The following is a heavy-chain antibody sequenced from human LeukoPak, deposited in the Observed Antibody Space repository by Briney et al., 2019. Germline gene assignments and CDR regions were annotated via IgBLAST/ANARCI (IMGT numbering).Heavy chain of an antibody. V-gene: IGHV4-59*01. D-gene: IGHD2-15*01. CDR3: ARGVAYCSGGSCYGWLGYMDV. CDR2: IYYSGST. Sequence: SETLSLTCTVSGGSISSYYWSWIRQPPGKGLEWIGYIYYSGSTNYNPCLKSRVTISVDTSKNQFSLKLSSVTAADTAVYYCARGVAYCSGGSCYGWLGYMDVWGKGTTVTISS. J-gene: IGHJ6*03. CDR1: GGSISSYY.